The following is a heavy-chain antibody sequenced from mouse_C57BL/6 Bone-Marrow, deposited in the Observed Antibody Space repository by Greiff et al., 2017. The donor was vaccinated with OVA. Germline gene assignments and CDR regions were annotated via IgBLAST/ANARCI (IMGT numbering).Heavy chain of an antibody. J-gene: IGHJ3*01. CDR1: GYTFTNYY. Sequence: QLQQPGAEFVKPGASVKLSCKASGYTFTNYYIQWIKQRPGQGLEWIGEIDPSDSYTNYNQKFKGKATLTVDTSSSTAYMQLSSLKSEDSAVYYCGSWDFAYWGQGTLVTVSA. D-gene: IGHD1-1*01. CDR2: IDPSDSYT. CDR3: GSWDFAY. V-gene: IGHV1-50*01.